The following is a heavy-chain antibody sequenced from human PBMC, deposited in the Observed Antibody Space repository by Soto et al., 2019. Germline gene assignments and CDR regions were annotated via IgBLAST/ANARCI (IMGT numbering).Heavy chain of an antibody. J-gene: IGHJ4*02. Sequence: QVQLVESGGGVVQPGRSLRLSCAASGFTFSTYGMHWVRRAPGKGLEWVAIISYDGSNKYYADSVKGRFTISRDNSKNKLYLQMNSLRAEDTAVYYCAKDIGQWVGVAGRGPYWGQGTLVTVSS. CDR1: GFTFSTYG. CDR3: AKDIGQWVGVAGRGPY. V-gene: IGHV3-30*18. D-gene: IGHD6-19*01. CDR2: ISYDGSNK.